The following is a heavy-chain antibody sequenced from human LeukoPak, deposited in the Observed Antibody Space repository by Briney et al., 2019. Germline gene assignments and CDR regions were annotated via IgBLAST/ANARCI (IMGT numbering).Heavy chain of an antibody. Sequence: GGSLRLSCAASGFTFSSYSMNWVRQAPGKGLEWVSSISSSSSYIYYADSVKGRFTISRDNAKNSLYLQMNSLRVEDTAAYYCARHGDGFYHGMDVWGQGTTVTVSS. CDR2: ISSSSSYI. V-gene: IGHV3-21*01. D-gene: IGHD4-17*01. CDR1: GFTFSSYS. CDR3: ARHGDGFYHGMDV. J-gene: IGHJ6*01.